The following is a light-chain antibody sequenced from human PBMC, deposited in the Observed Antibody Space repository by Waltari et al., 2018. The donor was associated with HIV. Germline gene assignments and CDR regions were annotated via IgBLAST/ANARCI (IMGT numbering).Light chain of an antibody. Sequence: DIQMTQSPSSLSASVGDRVTITCRASQSISSYLNWYQQKPGKAPKLLIYAASSLQSGVPSRFSGSGSGTDFTLTISSLQPEDFATYYCQQSYSTLEIGPGTKVDIK. J-gene: IGKJ3*01. V-gene: IGKV1-39*01. CDR1: QSISSY. CDR3: QQSYSTLE. CDR2: AAS.